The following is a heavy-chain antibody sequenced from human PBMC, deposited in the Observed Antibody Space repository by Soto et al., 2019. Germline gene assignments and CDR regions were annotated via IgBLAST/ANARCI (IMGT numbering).Heavy chain of an antibody. D-gene: IGHD3-9*01. J-gene: IGHJ3*02. CDR2: IYHSGST. CDR3: ARGGSNDWQVAFDI. Sequence: SETLSLTCTVSGGSISSSSYYWGWIRQPPGKGLEWIGSIYHSGSTYYNPSLKSRVTISVDTSKNQFSLKLTSVTAADTAVYYCARGGSNDWQVAFDIWGQGTMVTVSS. CDR1: GGSISSSSYY. V-gene: IGHV4-39*07.